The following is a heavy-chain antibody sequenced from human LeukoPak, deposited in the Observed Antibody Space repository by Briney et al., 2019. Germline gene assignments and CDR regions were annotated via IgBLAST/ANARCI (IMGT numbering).Heavy chain of an antibody. D-gene: IGHD1-26*01. CDR3: ARDIEYSGSLYFDY. CDR2: ISYDGSNK. CDR1: GFTFSSYA. Sequence: TGGSLRLSCAASGFTFSSYAMHWVRQAPGKGLEWVAVISYDGSNKYYADSVKGRFTISRDNAKNSLYLQMNSLRAEDTAVYYCARDIEYSGSLYFDYWGQGTLVTVSS. J-gene: IGHJ4*02. V-gene: IGHV3-30-3*01.